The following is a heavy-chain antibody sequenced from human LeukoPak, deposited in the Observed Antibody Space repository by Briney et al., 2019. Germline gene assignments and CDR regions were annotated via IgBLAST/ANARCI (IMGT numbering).Heavy chain of an antibody. D-gene: IGHD6-25*01. Sequence: GGSLRLSCAASGFTVSSNYMSWVRQAPGKGLEWVSAISGSGGSTYYADSVKGRFTISRDNSKNTLYLQMNSLRAEDTAVYYCAKGAATSYLYYYYMDVWGKGTTVTVSS. J-gene: IGHJ6*03. CDR3: AKGAATSYLYYYYMDV. CDR1: GFTVSSNY. V-gene: IGHV3-23*01. CDR2: ISGSGGST.